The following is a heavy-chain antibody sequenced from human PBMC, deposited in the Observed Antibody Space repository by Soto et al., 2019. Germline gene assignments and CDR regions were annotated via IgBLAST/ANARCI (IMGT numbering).Heavy chain of an antibody. CDR3: ARHGGSREGYGLDV. J-gene: IGHJ6*02. CDR2: IYYSGST. V-gene: IGHV4-31*03. Sequence: SETLSLTCTVSGGSISSDNYYWSWIRQLPGKGLEWIGYIYYSGSTYYNPSLKSRVAISVDMSENHFPLRLISATAADTAVYYCARHGGSREGYGLDVWGQGTTVTVS. CDR1: GGSISSDNYY. D-gene: IGHD3-16*01.